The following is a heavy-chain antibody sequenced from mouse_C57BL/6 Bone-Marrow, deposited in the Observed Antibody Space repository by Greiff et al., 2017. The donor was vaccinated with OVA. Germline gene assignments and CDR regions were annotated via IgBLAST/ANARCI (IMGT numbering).Heavy chain of an antibody. CDR2: ISPGDGDP. Sequence: QVQLQQSGPELVKPGASVKISCKASGYAFSSSWMNWVKQRPGKGLEWIGRISPGDGDPNYNGKFKGKATLTADKSSSTAYMQLSSLTSEDSAVYFCARNYGYFFAYWGQGTLVSVSA. J-gene: IGHJ3*01. CDR3: ARNYGYFFAY. CDR1: GYAFSSSW. V-gene: IGHV1-82*01. D-gene: IGHD2-2*01.